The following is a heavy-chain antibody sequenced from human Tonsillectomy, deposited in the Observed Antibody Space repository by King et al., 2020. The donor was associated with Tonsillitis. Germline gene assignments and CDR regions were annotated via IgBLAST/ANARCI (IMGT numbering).Heavy chain of an antibody. CDR2: ISGDGGST. CDR3: AKNDYGSGSFYKDAYMDV. V-gene: IGHV3-43*02. J-gene: IGHJ6*03. D-gene: IGHD3-10*01. Sequence: VQLVESGGGVVQPGGSLRLSCAASGFTFDDYAMHWVRRAPGKGLEWVSLISGDGGSTSYADSVKGRFTISRDNSRNSLYLQMNSLRTEDTALYFCAKNDYGSGSFYKDAYMDVWGKGTTVTVSS. CDR1: GFTFDDYA.